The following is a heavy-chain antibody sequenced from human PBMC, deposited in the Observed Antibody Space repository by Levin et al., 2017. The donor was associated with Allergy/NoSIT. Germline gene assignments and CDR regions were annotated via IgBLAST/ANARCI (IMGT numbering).Heavy chain of an antibody. J-gene: IGHJ6*02. D-gene: IGHD3-3*01. CDR3: ARGLSRGFLEWLSDYYYYGMDG. CDR2: INHSGST. CDR1: GGSFSGYY. Sequence: SQTLSLTCAVYGGSFSGYYWSWIRQPPGKGLEWIGEINHSGSTNYNPSLKSRVTISVDTSKNQFSLKLSSVTAADTAVYYCARGLSRGFLEWLSDYYYYGMDGWGQGTTVTVSS. V-gene: IGHV4-34*01.